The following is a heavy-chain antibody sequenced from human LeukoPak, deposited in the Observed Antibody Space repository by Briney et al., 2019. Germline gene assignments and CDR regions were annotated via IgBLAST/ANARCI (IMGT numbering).Heavy chain of an antibody. V-gene: IGHV3-11*01. D-gene: IGHD2-2*01. J-gene: IGHJ6*02. Sequence: GGSLRLSCAASGFTFSDYYMSWIRQAPGKGLEWVSYISSSGSTIYYADSVKGRFTISRDNAKNSLYLQMNSLRAEDTAVYYCAREDIVVVPARVAYYYYGMDVWGQGTTVIVSS. CDR3: AREDIVVVPARVAYYYYGMDV. CDR1: GFTFSDYY. CDR2: ISSSGSTI.